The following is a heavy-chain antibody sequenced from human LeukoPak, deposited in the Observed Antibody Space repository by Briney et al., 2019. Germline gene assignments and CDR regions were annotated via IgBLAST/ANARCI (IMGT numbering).Heavy chain of an antibody. D-gene: IGHD5-18*01. CDR2: IYYSGNT. Sequence: PGGSLRLSCAASGFTFSSYSMNWVRQAPGKGLERIGYIYYSGNTNYNPSLKSRVTISVDTSKNQFSLKLSSVTAADTAVYYCARDSHSYGYYYYYMDVWGKGTTVTVSS. J-gene: IGHJ6*03. CDR3: ARDSHSYGYYYYYMDV. V-gene: IGHV4-59*01. CDR1: GFTFSSYS.